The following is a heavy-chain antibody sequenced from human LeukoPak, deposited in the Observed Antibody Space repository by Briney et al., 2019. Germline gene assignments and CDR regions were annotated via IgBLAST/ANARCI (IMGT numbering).Heavy chain of an antibody. V-gene: IGHV4-59*01. D-gene: IGHD3-22*01. J-gene: IGHJ4*02. CDR2: IYYSGST. Sequence: SETLSLTCTVSGGSISSYYWSWIRQPPGKGLGWNGYIYYSGSTNYNPSLKSRVTISVDTSKNQFSLKLSSVTAADTAVYYCARVVYSSGYSYYFDYWGQGTLVTVSS. CDR3: ARVVYSSGYSYYFDY. CDR1: GGSISSYY.